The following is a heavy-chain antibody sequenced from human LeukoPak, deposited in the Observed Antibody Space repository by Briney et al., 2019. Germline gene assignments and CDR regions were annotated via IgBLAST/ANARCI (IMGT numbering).Heavy chain of an antibody. D-gene: IGHD1-26*01. CDR3: ARHDSGSYSIWFDP. Sequence: SETLSLTCTVSGGSINSYYWSWIRQPPGKGLEWIGYIYYSGSTNYNPSLKSRVTISVDTSKNQFSLKLSSVTAADTAVYYCARHDSGSYSIWFDPWGQGTLVTVSS. CDR1: GGSINSYY. V-gene: IGHV4-59*08. CDR2: IYYSGST. J-gene: IGHJ5*02.